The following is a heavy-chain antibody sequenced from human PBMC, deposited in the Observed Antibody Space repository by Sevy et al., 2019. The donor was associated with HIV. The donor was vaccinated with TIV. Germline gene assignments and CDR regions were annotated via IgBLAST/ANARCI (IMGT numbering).Heavy chain of an antibody. J-gene: IGHJ6*02. Sequence: GGSLRLSCAASGFTFSDYYMSWIRHAPGKGLEWVSYISLSGSTIYYADSVKGRFTISRDNAKNSLYLQMNSLRAEDTAVYYCARVVKVRGVNYYNMDVWGHGTTVTVSS. D-gene: IGHD3-10*01. CDR3: ARVVKVRGVNYYNMDV. V-gene: IGHV3-11*01. CDR2: ISLSGSTI. CDR1: GFTFSDYY.